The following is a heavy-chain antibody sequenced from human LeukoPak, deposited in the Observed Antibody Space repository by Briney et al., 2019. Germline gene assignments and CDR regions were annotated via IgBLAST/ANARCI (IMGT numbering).Heavy chain of an antibody. Sequence: PLGSPRPSRAASGVTLARTWIHWVPHGPGEGVGWGSLNNNDGSTTNYADSVKGRFTISRDNAKNTVYLQMSSLSAADAAVYYCAIGGTHRSESWGQGTLVTVSS. CDR2: NNNDGSTT. CDR3: AIGGTHRSES. V-gene: IGHV3-74*01. J-gene: IGHJ4*02. CDR1: GVTLARTW. D-gene: IGHD3-3*01.